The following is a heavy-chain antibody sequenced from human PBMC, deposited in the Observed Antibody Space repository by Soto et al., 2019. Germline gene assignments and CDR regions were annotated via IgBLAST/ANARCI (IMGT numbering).Heavy chain of an antibody. CDR1: GYRITKYC. CDR2: VYPSDSDT. CDR3: GRLAVAGTADYFDY. V-gene: IGHV5-51*01. D-gene: IGHD6-19*01. Sequence: GESLTIFCKVPGYRITKYCIASVLQMPGKGLEWMGIVYPSDSDTRCSPSFQGQVTISVDRSISTAYLQWSSLKASDTAMYYRGRLAVAGTADYFDYWGQGTPVTVSS. J-gene: IGHJ4*02.